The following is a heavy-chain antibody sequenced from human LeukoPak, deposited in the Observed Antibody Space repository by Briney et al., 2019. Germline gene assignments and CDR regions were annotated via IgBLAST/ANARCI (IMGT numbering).Heavy chain of an antibody. D-gene: IGHD1-26*01. CDR2: IYSDGST. Sequence: GGSLRLSCAASGFIVNTYYMSWVRQAPGKGLEWASIIYSDGSTYYADSVKGRFTISRDTSKNTLYLQMNSLRAEDTAVFYCARIYSGSHYSWGQGTLVTISS. CDR3: ARIYSGSHYS. CDR1: GFIVNTYY. J-gene: IGHJ4*02. V-gene: IGHV3-53*01.